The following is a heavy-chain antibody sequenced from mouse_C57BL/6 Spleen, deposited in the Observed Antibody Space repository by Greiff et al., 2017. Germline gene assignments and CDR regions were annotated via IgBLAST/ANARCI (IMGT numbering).Heavy chain of an antibody. Sequence: VQLVESGAELVRPGASVTLSCKASGYTFTDYEMHWVKQTPVHGLEWIGAIDPETGGTDYNQKFKGKAILTADKSSSTAYMELRSLASEDSAVXYCTKMGVGRADWGQGTLVTVSA. D-gene: IGHD4-1*01. J-gene: IGHJ3*01. CDR2: IDPETGGT. CDR1: GYTFTDYE. V-gene: IGHV1-15*01. CDR3: TKMGVGRAD.